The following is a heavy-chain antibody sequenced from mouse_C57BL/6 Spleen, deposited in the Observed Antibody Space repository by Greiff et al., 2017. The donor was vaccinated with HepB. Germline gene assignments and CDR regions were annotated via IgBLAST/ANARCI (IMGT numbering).Heavy chain of an antibody. CDR1: GYAFSSSW. CDR3: ARSGGDGDFDY. Sequence: QVQLQQSGPELVKPGASVKISCKASGYAFSSSWMNWVKQRPGKGLEWIGRIYPGDGDTNYNGKFKGKATLTADKSSSTAYMQLSSLTSEDSAVSFCARSGGDGDFDYWGQGTTLTVSS. D-gene: IGHD2-3*01. J-gene: IGHJ2*01. V-gene: IGHV1-82*01. CDR2: IYPGDGDT.